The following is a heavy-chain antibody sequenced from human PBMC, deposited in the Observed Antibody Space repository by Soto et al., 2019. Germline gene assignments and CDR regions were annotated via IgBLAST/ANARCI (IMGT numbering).Heavy chain of an antibody. CDR3: ARTYDFWTSNDY. CDR2: INAGNGNT. CDR1: GYTFTSYA. V-gene: IGHV1-3*01. J-gene: IGHJ4*02. D-gene: IGHD3-3*01. Sequence: QVQLVQSGAEVKKPGASVKVSCKASGYTFTSYAMHWVRQAPGQRLEWMGWINAGNGNTKYSQKFQGRVTITRDTSASTAYMELSSLRSEDTAAYYCARTYDFWTSNDYWGQGTLVTVSS.